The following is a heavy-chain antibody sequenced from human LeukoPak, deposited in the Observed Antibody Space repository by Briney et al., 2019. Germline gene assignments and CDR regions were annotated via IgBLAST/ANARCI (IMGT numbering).Heavy chain of an antibody. CDR3: ASLNPWWGSGWYDI. Sequence: ASVTVSCKASGYTFTGYYMHWVRQAPGQGLEWMGWINPNSGGTNYAQKFQGRVTMTRDTSISTAYMELSRLRSDDTAVYYCASLNPWWGSGWYDIWGQGTMVTVSS. J-gene: IGHJ3*02. CDR1: GYTFTGYY. D-gene: IGHD6-19*01. V-gene: IGHV1-2*02. CDR2: INPNSGGT.